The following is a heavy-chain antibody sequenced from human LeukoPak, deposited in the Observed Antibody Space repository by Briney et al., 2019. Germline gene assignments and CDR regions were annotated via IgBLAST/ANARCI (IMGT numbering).Heavy chain of an antibody. CDR1: GFTFSSYS. J-gene: IGHJ3*02. Sequence: PGGSLRLSCAASGFTFSSYSMNWVRQAPGKGLEWVSSISSSSSYIYYADSVKGRFTISRDNAKNSLYLQMNSLRAEDTAVYYCARDPAIPSGIAAAGDAFDIWGQGTMVTVSS. V-gene: IGHV3-21*01. CDR2: ISSSSSYI. D-gene: IGHD6-13*01. CDR3: ARDPAIPSGIAAAGDAFDI.